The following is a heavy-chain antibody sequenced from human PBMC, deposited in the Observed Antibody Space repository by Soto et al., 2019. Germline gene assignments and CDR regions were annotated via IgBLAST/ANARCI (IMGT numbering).Heavy chain of an antibody. J-gene: IGHJ4*02. Sequence: GGSLRLSGAASGFTFSDYSINWVRQAPGRGLEWISYIISSAIFTSYADSVKGRFTISRDNARNSVYLQMNGLRDDDTAVYYCVRDMYWAIFDWGRGTLVTVSS. V-gene: IGHV3-48*02. D-gene: IGHD3-3*01. CDR1: GFTFSDYS. CDR2: IISSAIFT. CDR3: VRDMYWAIFD.